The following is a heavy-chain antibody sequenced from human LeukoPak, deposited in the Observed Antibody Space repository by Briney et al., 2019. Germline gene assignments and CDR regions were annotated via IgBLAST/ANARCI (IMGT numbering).Heavy chain of an antibody. Sequence: ASVTVSFTASGYSFSNFHINWVRQASGQGLEWIGWVSPKTGDRGYALKFQGRVTMTSDTSEGTVYMEVRSLTSEDTAVYYCARTPPKGDIDTWGQGTMVTVSS. V-gene: IGHV1-8*01. CDR2: VSPKTGDR. D-gene: IGHD2-21*02. CDR3: ARTPPKGDIDT. CDR1: GYSFSNFH. J-gene: IGHJ5*02.